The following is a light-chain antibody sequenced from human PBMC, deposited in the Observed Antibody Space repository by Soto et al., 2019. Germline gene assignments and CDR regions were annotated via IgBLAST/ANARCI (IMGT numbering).Light chain of an antibody. CDR3: QQSHSTPYT. V-gene: IGKV1-39*01. J-gene: IGKJ2*01. Sequence: DIQMTQSPSSLSASFGDRVTLTCRASQSIDTYWNWYQQKPGTAPKLLMYADSTLLSLVPSMFSRILSETYFTLTLSSLQREEFATYFCQQSHSTPYTFRQGNKPEI. CDR1: QSIDTY. CDR2: ADS.